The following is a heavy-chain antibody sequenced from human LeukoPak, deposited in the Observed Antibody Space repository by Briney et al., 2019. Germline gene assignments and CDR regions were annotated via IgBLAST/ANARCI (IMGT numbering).Heavy chain of an antibody. D-gene: IGHD3-22*01. V-gene: IGHV1-2*02. CDR2: INPNSGCT. CDR3: ARAGVWDYSDTSGYHNAAFDI. CDR1: GYTFTGYY. Sequence: ASVKVSCKASGYTFTGYYMHWVRQAPGQGLEWMGWINPNSGCTNYAQKFQGRVTVTRDTSINTAYMELSRLRSDDTAVYYCARAGVWDYSDTSGYHNAAFDIWGQGTMVTVSS. J-gene: IGHJ3*02.